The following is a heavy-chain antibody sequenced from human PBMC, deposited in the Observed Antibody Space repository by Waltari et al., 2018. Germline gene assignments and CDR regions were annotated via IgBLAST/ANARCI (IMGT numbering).Heavy chain of an antibody. J-gene: IGHJ5*02. Sequence: QVQLVQSGAEVKKPGSSVNVSCKASGGTFSSYAISWVRPAPGQGLEWMGRTIPIFGTANYAQKFQGRVTITADKSTSTAYMELSSMRSEDTAVYYCARDSGRFGVVIGNWFDPWGQGTLVTVSS. CDR3: ARDSGRFGVVIGNWFDP. CDR2: TIPIFGTA. D-gene: IGHD3-3*01. CDR1: GGTFSSYA. V-gene: IGHV1-69*13.